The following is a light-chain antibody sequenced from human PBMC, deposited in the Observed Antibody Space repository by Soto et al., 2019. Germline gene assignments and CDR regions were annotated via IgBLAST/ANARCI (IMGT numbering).Light chain of an antibody. Sequence: AIRMTKSPSSLSASTGDRVTITRRASQGISSYLAWYQQKPGKAPKLLTYAASTLQSGVPSRFSGSGSGTDFTLTISCLQSEDFATYYCQPYYSYPPLITFGPGTKVD. CDR3: QPYYSYPPLIT. V-gene: IGKV1-8*01. J-gene: IGKJ3*01. CDR1: QGISSY. CDR2: AAS.